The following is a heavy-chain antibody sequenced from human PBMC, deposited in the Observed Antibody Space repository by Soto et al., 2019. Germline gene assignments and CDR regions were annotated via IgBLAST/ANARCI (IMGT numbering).Heavy chain of an antibody. V-gene: IGHV1-18*01. CDR1: GYTFTSYG. J-gene: IGHJ5*02. CDR3: AMMRQQLVLRWFDP. CDR2: VSAYNGNT. D-gene: IGHD6-13*01. Sequence: ASVKVSCKASGYTFTSYGISWVRQAPGQGLEWMGWVSAYNGNTNYAQKLQGRVTMTTDTSTSTAYMELRSLRSDDTAVYYCAMMRQQLVLRWFDPWGQGTLVTVSS.